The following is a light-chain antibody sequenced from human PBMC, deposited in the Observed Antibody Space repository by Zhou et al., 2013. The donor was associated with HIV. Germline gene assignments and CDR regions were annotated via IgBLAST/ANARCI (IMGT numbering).Light chain of an antibody. Sequence: DIQMTQSPSSLSASVGERVTITCRASQTIDSWLAWYRQKPGEAPSLLIYTASDLETGVPSRFSGSGSGTDFTLTISSLQPEDVATYYCQKYNSAPLTFGGGTKVEIK. CDR3: QKYNSAPLT. V-gene: IGKV1-5*03. CDR1: QTIDSW. J-gene: IGKJ4*01. CDR2: TAS.